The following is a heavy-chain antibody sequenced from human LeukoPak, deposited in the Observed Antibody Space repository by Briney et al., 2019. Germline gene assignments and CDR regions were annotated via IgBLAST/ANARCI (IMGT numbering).Heavy chain of an antibody. CDR3: ARAFSMVSSSSLSSPFDI. CDR2: INSDGSST. CDR1: GFTFSSYW. V-gene: IGHV3-74*01. J-gene: IGHJ3*02. Sequence: GGSLRLSCAASGFTFSSYWMHWVRQAPGKGLVWVSRINSDGSSTSYADSVKGRFAISRDNAKNTLYLQMNSLRAEDTAVYYCARAFSMVSSSSLSSPFDIWGQGTMVTVSS. D-gene: IGHD6-13*01.